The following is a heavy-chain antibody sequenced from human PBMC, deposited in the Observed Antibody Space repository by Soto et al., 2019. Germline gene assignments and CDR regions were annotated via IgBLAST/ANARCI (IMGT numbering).Heavy chain of an antibody. D-gene: IGHD3-3*01. CDR2: INPHSGGT. V-gene: IGHV1-2*02. CDR3: TRYQYWSGYLDA. Sequence: QVQLVQSGAEVTKPGASVKVSCKASGYTFTANYVHWVRQAPGQGLEWMGWINPHSGGTDYAQTLRGRVNMTRDTSISTDYMGLSRLTSDDTAVYYCTRYQYWSGYLDAWGKGTTVTVSS. J-gene: IGHJ6*03. CDR1: GYTFTANY.